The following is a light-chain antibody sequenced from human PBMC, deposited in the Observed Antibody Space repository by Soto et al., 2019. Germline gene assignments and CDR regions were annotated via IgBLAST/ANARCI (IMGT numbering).Light chain of an antibody. Sequence: IVLTHSPATLSLSPGERATLSCRASQSVSSYLAWYQQKPGQAPRLLIYDASNRATGIPARFSGSGSGTDFTLTISSLEPEDFAVYYCQQRSNWSWKFGQGTKVDIK. CDR3: QQRSNWSWK. CDR2: DAS. V-gene: IGKV3-11*01. CDR1: QSVSSY. J-gene: IGKJ1*01.